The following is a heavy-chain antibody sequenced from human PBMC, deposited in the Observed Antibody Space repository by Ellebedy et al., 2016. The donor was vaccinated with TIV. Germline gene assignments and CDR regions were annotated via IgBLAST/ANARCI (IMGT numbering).Heavy chain of an antibody. CDR1: GFTFDNYA. V-gene: IGHV3-23*01. J-gene: IGHJ4*02. CDR2: IRGRDGRT. CDR3: ARDDTLDGGYLDS. Sequence: GESLKISCAASGFTFDNYAMTWVRQVPGQGLEWFSSIRGRDGRTSYTDSAKGRFTISRYNSKNTLFLQMNNLRVEDTAMYYCARDDTLDGGYLDSWGQGTLVTVSS. D-gene: IGHD3-16*01.